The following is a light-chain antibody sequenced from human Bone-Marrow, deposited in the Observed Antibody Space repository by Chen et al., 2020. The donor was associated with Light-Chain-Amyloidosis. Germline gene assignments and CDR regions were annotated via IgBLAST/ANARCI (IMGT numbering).Light chain of an antibody. V-gene: IGKV1-12*01. CDR2: AAS. Sequence: DIQMTQSPSSVSASAGDRVTITCRASQDVSDYLAWYQQKPGTAPELLIYAASSLQSGVPSRFTGSGSVTDFTLTISGLQPEDFVTYYCQQGQSLPRTFGQGTKLEIK. CDR3: QQGQSLPRT. CDR1: QDVSDY. J-gene: IGKJ2*01.